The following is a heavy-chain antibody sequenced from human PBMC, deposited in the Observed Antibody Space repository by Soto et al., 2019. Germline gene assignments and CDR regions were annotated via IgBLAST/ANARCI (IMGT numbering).Heavy chain of an antibody. J-gene: IGHJ6*02. CDR2: IYYSGST. CDR1: GGSISSYY. Sequence: SETLSLTCTVSGGSISSYYWSWIRQPPGKGLEWIGYIYYSGSTNYNPSLKSRVTISVDTSKNQFSLKLSSVTAADTAVYYCAAELRGYSYGYYYYYGMDGWGQGPTVTVYS. V-gene: IGHV4-59*01. CDR3: AAELRGYSYGYYYYYGMDG. D-gene: IGHD5-18*01.